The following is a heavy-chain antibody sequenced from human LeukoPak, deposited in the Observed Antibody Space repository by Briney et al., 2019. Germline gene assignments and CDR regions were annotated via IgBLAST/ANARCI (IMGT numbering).Heavy chain of an antibody. CDR2: INPHSGGT. CDR1: GYRFTGYY. Sequence: ASVKVSCKASGYRFTGYYIHWVRQAPGQGLEWMGWINPHSGGTKSAQKFQGRVTMTRDTSISTAYMEVSRLRSDDAAVYYCARERYSSSLNWFDPWGQGTLVTVSS. CDR3: ARERYSSSLNWFDP. D-gene: IGHD6-13*01. J-gene: IGHJ5*02. V-gene: IGHV1-2*02.